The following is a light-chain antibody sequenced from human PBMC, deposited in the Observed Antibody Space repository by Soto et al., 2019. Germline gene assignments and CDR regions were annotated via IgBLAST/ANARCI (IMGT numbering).Light chain of an antibody. CDR1: QSISSW. CDR2: KAS. CDR3: QQYKSYPLT. Sequence: DIRLNMSPATLSASVGDRVTITCRASQSISSWLAWYQQKPGKAPNLLIYKASTLESGVPSRFSGSGSGTEFTLTISSVQPDDFATYYCQQYKSYPLTFGGGTKVDIK. V-gene: IGKV1-5*03. J-gene: IGKJ4*01.